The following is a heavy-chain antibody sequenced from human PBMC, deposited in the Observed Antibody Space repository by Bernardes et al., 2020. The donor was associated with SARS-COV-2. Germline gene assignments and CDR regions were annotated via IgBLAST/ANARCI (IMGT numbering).Heavy chain of an antibody. D-gene: IGHD1-26*01. CDR2: VYPGDSDT. V-gene: IGHV5-51*01. Sequence: GESRKISCKGSGYTFTSYWIGWARQMPGKGLEWMGIVYPGDSDTRYSPSFQGQVTISADKSFSTAYLQWHSLKASDTAMYYCARSLGMGSVIDSWGHGTLVTVSS. J-gene: IGHJ5*01. CDR1: GYTFTSYW. CDR3: ARSLGMGSVIDS.